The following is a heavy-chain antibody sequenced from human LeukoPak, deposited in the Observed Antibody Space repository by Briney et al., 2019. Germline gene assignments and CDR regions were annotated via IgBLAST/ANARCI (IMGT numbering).Heavy chain of an antibody. V-gene: IGHV1-46*01. Sequence: ASVKVSCKAAGYTLTSYYMHWVRQAPGQGLEWMGIINPGGGSTSYTQKFQDRVTMTRDTSTNTAYMELRSLRSDDTAVYYCARDLDYYDSSGSGWFDPWGQGTLVTVSS. CDR1: GYTLTSYY. J-gene: IGHJ5*02. CDR2: INPGGGST. CDR3: ARDLDYYDSSGSGWFDP. D-gene: IGHD3-22*01.